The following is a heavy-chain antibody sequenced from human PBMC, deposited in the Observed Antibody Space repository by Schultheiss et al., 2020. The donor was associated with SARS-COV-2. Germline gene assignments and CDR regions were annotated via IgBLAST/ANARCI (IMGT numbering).Heavy chain of an antibody. J-gene: IGHJ5*02. V-gene: IGHV3-11*04. Sequence: GGSLRLSCAASGFTFSDYYMSWIRQAPGKGLEWVSYISSSGSTIYYADSVKGRFTISRDNAKNSLYLQMHSLRAEDTAVYYCVRDRSWWTPYNCFDLWGRGTLVTAPQ. CDR2: ISSSGSTI. D-gene: IGHD2-15*01. CDR1: GFTFSDYY. CDR3: VRDRSWWTPYNCFDL.